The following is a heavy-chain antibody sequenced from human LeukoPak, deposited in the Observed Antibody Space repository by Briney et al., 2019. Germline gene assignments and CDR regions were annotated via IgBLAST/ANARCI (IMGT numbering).Heavy chain of an antibody. Sequence: ASVKVSCKASGYTFTAYYMHWVRQAPGKGLEWMGGFDPEDGETIYAQKFQGRVTMTEDTSTDTAYMELSSLRSEDTAVYYCATDGPITMVRGVKVENYWGQGTLVTVSS. V-gene: IGHV1-24*01. CDR1: GYTFTAYY. CDR3: ATDGPITMVRGVKVENY. CDR2: FDPEDGET. J-gene: IGHJ4*02. D-gene: IGHD3-10*01.